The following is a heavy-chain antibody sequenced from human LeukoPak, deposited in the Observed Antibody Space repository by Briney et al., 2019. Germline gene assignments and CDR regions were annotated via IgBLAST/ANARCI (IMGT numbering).Heavy chain of an antibody. Sequence: ASVKVSCKASGYTFGGYYMHWVRQAPGQGLEWMGWINPDSGGTDYAQKFRGRVTLTRDTSISTAYMDLSRLRSDDTAVYYCAREKVVVTDDAFDIWGQGTMVTVSS. CDR1: GYTFGGYY. J-gene: IGHJ3*02. CDR3: AREKVVVTDDAFDI. V-gene: IGHV1-2*02. CDR2: INPDSGGT. D-gene: IGHD2-21*02.